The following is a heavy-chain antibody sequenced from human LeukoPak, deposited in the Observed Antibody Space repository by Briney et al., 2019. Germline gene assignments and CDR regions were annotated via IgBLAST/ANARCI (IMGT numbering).Heavy chain of an antibody. CDR3: AEGLLQHLFDY. Sequence: WVSAISGSGGSTYYADSVKGRFTISRDNSKNTLYLQMNSLRAEDTAVYYCAEGLLQHLFDYWGQGTLVTVSS. J-gene: IGHJ4*02. V-gene: IGHV3-23*01. CDR2: ISGSGGST. D-gene: IGHD3-3*01.